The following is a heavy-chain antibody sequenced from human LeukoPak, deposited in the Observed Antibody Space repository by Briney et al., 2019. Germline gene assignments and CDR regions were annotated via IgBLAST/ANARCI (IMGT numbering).Heavy chain of an antibody. D-gene: IGHD5-18*01. Sequence: SETLSLTCTVSGGSINSFYWSWIRQPPGKGLEWIGHIYYTGSTNYNPSLKSRVTISVDTSKSQFSLKLSSVTAADTAVYYCARQRDTDLAFCDYWGQGTIVSLSS. V-gene: IGHV4-59*08. CDR2: IYYTGST. J-gene: IGHJ4*02. CDR1: GGSINSFY. CDR3: ARQRDTDLAFCDY.